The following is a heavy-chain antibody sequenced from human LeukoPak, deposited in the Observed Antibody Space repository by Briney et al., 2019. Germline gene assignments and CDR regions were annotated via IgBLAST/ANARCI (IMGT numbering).Heavy chain of an antibody. CDR1: GFTFSSYW. CDR2: IKQDGSEK. CDR3: VRDNSGWYRPALERETAYYYYYYMDV. Sequence: GGSLRLSCAASGFTFSSYWMSWVRQAPGKGLEWVANIKQDGSEKYYVDSVKGRFTISRDNAKNSLYLQMNSLRTEDTAVYYCVRDNSGWYRPALERETAYYYYYYMDVWGKGTTVTVSS. D-gene: IGHD6-19*01. V-gene: IGHV3-7*01. J-gene: IGHJ6*03.